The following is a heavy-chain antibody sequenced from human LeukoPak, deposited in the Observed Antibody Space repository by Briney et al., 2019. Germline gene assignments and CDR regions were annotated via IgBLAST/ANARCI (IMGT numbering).Heavy chain of an antibody. Sequence: GGSLRLSCAASGFTFSSYWMSWVRQAPGKGLEWVANIKQDGSEKYYVDSVKGRFTISRGNAKNSLYLQMNSLRAEDTAVYYCARIGYSYGPLGYYYYMDVWGKGTTVTISS. CDR1: GFTFSSYW. CDR3: ARIGYSYGPLGYYYYMDV. V-gene: IGHV3-7*01. CDR2: IKQDGSEK. J-gene: IGHJ6*03. D-gene: IGHD5-18*01.